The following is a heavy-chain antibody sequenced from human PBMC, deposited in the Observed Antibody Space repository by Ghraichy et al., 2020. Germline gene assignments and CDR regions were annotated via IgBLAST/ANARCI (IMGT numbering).Heavy chain of an antibody. Sequence: GESLNISCAASGFTFSSYAMSWVRQAPGKGLEWVSAISGSGGSTYYADSVKGRFTISRDNSKNTLYLQMNSLRAEDTAVYYCAKDRDYYGSGSYSIDCWGQGILVTVSS. D-gene: IGHD3-10*01. V-gene: IGHV3-23*01. J-gene: IGHJ4*02. CDR3: AKDRDYYGSGSYSIDC. CDR2: ISGSGGST. CDR1: GFTFSSYA.